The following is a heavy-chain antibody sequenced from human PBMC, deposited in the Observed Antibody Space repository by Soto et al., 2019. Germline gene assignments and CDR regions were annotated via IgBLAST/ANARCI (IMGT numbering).Heavy chain of an antibody. J-gene: IGHJ5*02. CDR3: ARRGCSSTSCQFDP. Sequence: QLQLQESGPGLVKPSETLSLTCTVSGGSISSSSYYWGWIRQPPGKGLEWIGSIYYSGSTYYNPSLKSRVTISVDTSKNQFSLKLSSVTAADTAVYYCARRGCSSTSCQFDPWGQGTLVTVSS. V-gene: IGHV4-39*01. D-gene: IGHD2-2*01. CDR2: IYYSGST. CDR1: GGSISSSSYY.